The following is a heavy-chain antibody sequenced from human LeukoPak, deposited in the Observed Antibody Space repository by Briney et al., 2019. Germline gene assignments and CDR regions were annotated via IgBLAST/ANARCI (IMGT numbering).Heavy chain of an antibody. CDR3: ARSSNYDFWSGFDY. V-gene: IGHV3-23*01. D-gene: IGHD3-3*01. CDR2: ITGRGGST. CDR1: GFTFSSYA. J-gene: IGHJ4*02. Sequence: PGGSLRLSCAASGFTFSSYAMSWVRQAPGKGLEWVSAITGRGGSTYYADSVKGRFTISRDNSKNTLYLQMNSLRAEDTAIYYCARSSNYDFWSGFDYWGQGTLVTVSS.